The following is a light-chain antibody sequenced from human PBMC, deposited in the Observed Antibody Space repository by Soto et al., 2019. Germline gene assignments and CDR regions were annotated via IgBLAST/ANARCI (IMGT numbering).Light chain of an antibody. CDR1: QGIRSD. CDR3: LQDYNYPRT. J-gene: IGKJ1*01. Sequence: AIQMTQSPSSLSASVGDRVTITCRARQGIRSDLGWYQQKPGKAPKLLIYAASSLQSGVPSRFSGRGSGTDFTLTINSLQPEDFATYFCLQDYNYPRTFGQGTKVEIK. CDR2: AAS. V-gene: IGKV1-6*01.